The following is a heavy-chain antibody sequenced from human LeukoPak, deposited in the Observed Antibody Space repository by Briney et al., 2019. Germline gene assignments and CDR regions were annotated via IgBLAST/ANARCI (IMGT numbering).Heavy chain of an antibody. CDR2: INPNSGGT. CDR3: AIFRYQLLMVGFDP. D-gene: IGHD2-2*01. J-gene: IGHJ5*02. Sequence: ASVKVSCKASGGTFSSYAISWVRQAPGQGLEWMGWINPNSGGTNYAQKFQGRVTMTRDTSISTAYMELSRLRSDDTAVYYCAIFRYQLLMVGFDPWGQGTLVTVSS. V-gene: IGHV1-2*02. CDR1: GGTFSSYA.